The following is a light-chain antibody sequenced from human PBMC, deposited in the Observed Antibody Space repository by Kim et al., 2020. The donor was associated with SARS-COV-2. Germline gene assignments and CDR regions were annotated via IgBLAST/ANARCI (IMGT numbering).Light chain of an antibody. CDR1: SGHSSYA. CDR3: QTWGTGILVV. CDR2: LNSDGSH. V-gene: IGLV4-69*01. Sequence: SVKLICTLSSGHSSYAIAWHQQQPEKGPRYLMKLNSDGSHSKGDGIPDRFSGSSSGAERYLTISSLQSEDEADYYCQTWGTGILVVFGGGTQLTVL. J-gene: IGLJ2*01.